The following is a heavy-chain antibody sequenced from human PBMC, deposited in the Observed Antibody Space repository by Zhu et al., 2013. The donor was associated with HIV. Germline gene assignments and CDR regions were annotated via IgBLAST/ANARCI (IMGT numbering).Heavy chain of an antibody. CDR3: TRDRRIAAAAPFGYYYYGMDV. J-gene: IGHJ6*02. D-gene: IGHD6-13*01. CDR1: GGTFSSYA. V-gene: IGHV1-69*01. CDR2: IIPIFGTA. Sequence: QVQLVQSGAEVKKPGSSVKVSCKASGGTFSSYAISWVRQAPGQGLEWMGGIIPIFGTANYAQKFQGRVTITADESTSTAYMELSSLRSEDTAVYYCTRDRRIAAAAPFGYYYYGMDVWGQGTTVTVSS.